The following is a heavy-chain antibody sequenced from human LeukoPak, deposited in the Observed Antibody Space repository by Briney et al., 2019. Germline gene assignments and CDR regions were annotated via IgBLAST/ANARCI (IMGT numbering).Heavy chain of an antibody. V-gene: IGHV1-3*01. Sequence: ASVKVSCTASGGTFSSFAISWVRQAPGQGLEWMGWINAGNGNTKYSQKFQGRVTITRDTSASTAYMELSSLRSEDTAVYYCAVGYCSSTSCSFPFDYWGQGTLVTVSS. CDR2: INAGNGNT. J-gene: IGHJ4*02. CDR1: GGTFSSFA. D-gene: IGHD2-2*01. CDR3: AVGYCSSTSCSFPFDY.